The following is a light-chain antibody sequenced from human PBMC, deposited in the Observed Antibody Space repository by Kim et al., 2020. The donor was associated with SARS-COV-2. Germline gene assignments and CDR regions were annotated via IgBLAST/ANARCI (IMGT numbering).Light chain of an antibody. V-gene: IGLV3-19*01. CDR3: NSRDSSANHLV. CDR2: DKN. Sequence: SSELTQDPAVSVALGQTVRITCQGDSLRSYYASWYQQKPGQAPVLVIYDKNNRPSGIPDRFSGSSSGNTASLTITGAQAEDEADYYCNSRDSSANHLVFG. J-gene: IGLJ1*01. CDR1: SLRSYY.